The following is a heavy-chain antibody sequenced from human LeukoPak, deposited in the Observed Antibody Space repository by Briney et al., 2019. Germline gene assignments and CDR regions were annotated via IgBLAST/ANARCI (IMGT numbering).Heavy chain of an antibody. D-gene: IGHD4-17*01. V-gene: IGHV4-39*07. Sequence: SETLSLTCTVSGGSISSSSYYWGWIRQPPGKGLEWIGSIYYSGSTYYNPSLKSRVTMSVDTSKNQFSLKLSSVTAADTAVYYCARDQGYGDGIDYWGQGTLVTVSS. CDR2: IYYSGST. J-gene: IGHJ4*02. CDR3: ARDQGYGDGIDY. CDR1: GGSISSSSYY.